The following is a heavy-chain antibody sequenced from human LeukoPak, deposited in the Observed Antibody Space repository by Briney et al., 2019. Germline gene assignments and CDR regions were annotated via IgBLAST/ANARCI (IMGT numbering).Heavy chain of an antibody. J-gene: IGHJ5*02. D-gene: IGHD4-23*01. CDR2: XXXXXXNT. Sequence: GASVKVSCKASGYTFTTYDINWVRQATGQGLEWMXXXXXXXXNTGYAQKFQGRVTMTRNTSISTAYMELSSLRSEDTAVYYCARGPNKSDGGNSGSAWFDPWGQGTLVTVSS. CDR1: GYTFTTYD. V-gene: IGHV1-8*01. CDR3: ARGPNKSDGGNSGSAWFDP.